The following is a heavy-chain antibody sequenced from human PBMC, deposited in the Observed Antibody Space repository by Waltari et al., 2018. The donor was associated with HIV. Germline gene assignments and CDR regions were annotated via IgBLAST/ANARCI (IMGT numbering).Heavy chain of an antibody. CDR2: IYYSGST. V-gene: IGHV4-39*01. Sequence: QLQLQESGPGLVKPSETLSLPCTVSGCPLISSSDYWGRIRQPPGQGLGGIGSIYYSGSTYHNPSLKSRVTISVDTSKNQFSLKLSSVTAADTAVYYCARAVQGYCSGGSCENYFDYWGQGTLVTVSS. J-gene: IGHJ4*02. CDR1: GCPLISSSDY. D-gene: IGHD2-15*01. CDR3: ARAVQGYCSGGSCENYFDY.